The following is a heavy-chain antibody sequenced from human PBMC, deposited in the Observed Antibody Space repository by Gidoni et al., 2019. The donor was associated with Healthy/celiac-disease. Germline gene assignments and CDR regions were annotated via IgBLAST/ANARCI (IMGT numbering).Heavy chain of an antibody. CDR3: AKDRDSSGFNYFQH. CDR1: GFTLSSYG. J-gene: IGHJ1*01. D-gene: IGHD3-22*01. Sequence: QVQLVESGGGVVQPGRSLRLSCAASGFTLSSYGMHWVRQAPGKGLEWVAVISYDGSNKYYADSVKGRFTISRDNSKNTLYLQMNSLRAEDTAVYYCAKDRDSSGFNYFQHWGQGTLVTVSS. CDR2: ISYDGSNK. V-gene: IGHV3-30*18.